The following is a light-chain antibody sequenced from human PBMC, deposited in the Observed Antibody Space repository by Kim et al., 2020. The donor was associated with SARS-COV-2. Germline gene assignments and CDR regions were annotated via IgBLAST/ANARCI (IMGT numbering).Light chain of an antibody. CDR1: TGAVTSGHF. Sequence: PGGPVTLACDSSTGAVTSGHFPYWFQQKPGQAPRTLIYDPGNRHSWTPARFSGSLLGGKAALTLSAAQAEDEADYYCLLSYSDSRVFGGGTQLTVL. CDR2: DPG. CDR3: LLSYSDSRV. V-gene: IGLV7-46*01. J-gene: IGLJ2*01.